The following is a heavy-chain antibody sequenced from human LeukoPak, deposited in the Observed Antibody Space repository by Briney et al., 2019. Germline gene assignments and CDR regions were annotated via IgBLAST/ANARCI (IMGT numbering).Heavy chain of an antibody. D-gene: IGHD3-10*01. CDR3: ARDRGRS. J-gene: IGHJ4*02. Sequence: GGSLRLSCAASGFTFSSYAMHWVRQAPGKGLEYASAISSNGGSTYYANSVKGRFTISRDNSKNTLYLQMGSLRAEDMAVYYCARDRGRSWGQGTLVTVSS. CDR2: ISSNGGST. CDR1: GFTFSSYA. V-gene: IGHV3-64*01.